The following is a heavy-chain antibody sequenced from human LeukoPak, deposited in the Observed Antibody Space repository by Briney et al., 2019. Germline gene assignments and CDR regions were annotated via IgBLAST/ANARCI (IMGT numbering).Heavy chain of an antibody. D-gene: IGHD3-3*01. J-gene: IGHJ4*02. CDR3: ARGNPRSLLPYYFDY. CDR1: GGTFSSYA. Sequence: SVKVSCKASGGTFSSYAISWVRQAPGQGLEWMGGIIPIFATANYAQKFQGRVTITADESTSTAFVELSSLRSEDTAVYYCARGNPRSLLPYYFDYWGQGTLVTVSS. V-gene: IGHV1-69*13. CDR2: IIPIFATA.